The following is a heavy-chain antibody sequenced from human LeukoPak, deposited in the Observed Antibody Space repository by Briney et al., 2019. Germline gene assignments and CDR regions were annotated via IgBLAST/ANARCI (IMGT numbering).Heavy chain of an antibody. CDR3: ARDPFYVYVWGSYRYEYYFDS. CDR1: GFTFSSYW. Sequence: GGSLRLSCAASGFTFSSYWMSWVRQAPGKGLEWVANIKQDGSEKYYVDSVKGRFTISRDNAKNSLYLQMNSLRAEDTAVYYWARDPFYVYVWGSYRYEYYFDSWAKETLVTVSS. CDR2: IKQDGSEK. V-gene: IGHV3-7*03. J-gene: IGHJ4*02. D-gene: IGHD3-16*02.